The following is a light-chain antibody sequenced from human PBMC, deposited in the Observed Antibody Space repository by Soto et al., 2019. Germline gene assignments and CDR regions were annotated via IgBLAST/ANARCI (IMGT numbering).Light chain of an antibody. CDR3: LQALQTPIT. CDR1: QSLLHSNGYNY. J-gene: IGKJ5*01. CDR2: LAS. V-gene: IGKV2-28*01. Sequence: DIVMTQSPLSLPVTPGEPASISCRSSQSLLHSNGYNYVDWYLQRPGQSPQLLLYLASNRASGVPDRSCGSGSGTDFTLKISRVEAEDVGVYYCLQALQTPITLGQGTRLEIK.